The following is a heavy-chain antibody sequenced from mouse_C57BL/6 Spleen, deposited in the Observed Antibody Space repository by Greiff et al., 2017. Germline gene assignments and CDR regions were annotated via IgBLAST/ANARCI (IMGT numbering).Heavy chain of an antibody. V-gene: IGHV1-26*01. CDR3: AASNYGY. CDR1: GYTFTDYY. D-gene: IGHD2-5*01. CDR2: INPNNGGT. Sequence: VQLQQSGPELVKPGASVKISCKASGYTFTDYYMNWVKQSHGKSLEWIGDINPNNGGTSYTQKFKGKATLTVDKSSSTAYMELRSLTSEDSAVYYCAASNYGYWGQGTTLTVSS. J-gene: IGHJ2*01.